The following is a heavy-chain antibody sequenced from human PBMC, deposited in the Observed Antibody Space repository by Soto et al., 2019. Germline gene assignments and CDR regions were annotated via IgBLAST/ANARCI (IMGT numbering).Heavy chain of an antibody. V-gene: IGHV4-39*01. CDR3: ARLQIYDSRAAPTPIFHP. D-gene: IGHD3-22*01. CDR1: GGSFTSTNYF. Sequence: QLQESGPGLVKPSETLSLTCTVSGGSFTSTNYFWGWIRQPPGKGLEWIGYMYYNGNTFYSPSLKSRVPMSADTSKRQFSLDLSSVTAADPAMYYCARLQIYDSRAAPTPIFHPWGLGAMVTVSS. CDR2: MYYNGNT. J-gene: IGHJ1*01.